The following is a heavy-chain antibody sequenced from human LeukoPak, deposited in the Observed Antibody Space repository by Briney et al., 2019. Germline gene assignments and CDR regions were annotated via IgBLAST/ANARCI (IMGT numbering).Heavy chain of an antibody. Sequence: PSETLSLTCNVSGGSVSSSFYSWGWIRQPPGKGLEWIGRVYYSGSAHYNLSLKSRVTLSVETSKNQFSLKLSSATAADTAIYFCASATTHSIDDWGQGTLVTVSS. J-gene: IGHJ4*03. CDR3: ASATTHSIDD. D-gene: IGHD1-1*01. CDR2: VYYSGSA. CDR1: GGSVSSSFYS. V-gene: IGHV4-39*01.